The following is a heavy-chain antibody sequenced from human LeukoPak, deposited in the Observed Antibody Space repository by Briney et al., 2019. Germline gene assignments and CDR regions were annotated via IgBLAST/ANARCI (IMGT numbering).Heavy chain of an antibody. Sequence: PGGTLRLSCAASGFTFSSYGMSWVRQAPGKGLEWVSAINGSGGSTYYADSVKGRFTISRDNSKNTLYLQMNSLRAEDTAVYYCAKSRGSGLFDYWGQGTLITVAS. CDR3: AKSRGSGLFDY. CDR1: GFTFSSYG. D-gene: IGHD3-10*01. CDR2: INGSGGST. V-gene: IGHV3-23*01. J-gene: IGHJ4*02.